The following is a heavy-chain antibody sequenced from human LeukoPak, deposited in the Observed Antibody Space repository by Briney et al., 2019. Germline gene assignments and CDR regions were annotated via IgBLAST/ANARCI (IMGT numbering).Heavy chain of an antibody. V-gene: IGHV1-69*13. CDR2: IIPVIGPA. CDR3: ARAGTTWYSESRRGYCFDY. J-gene: IGHJ4*02. D-gene: IGHD1-1*01. CDR1: GGTLNNYA. Sequence: GASVKVSRKASGGTLNNYAITWVRQAPGQGLEWMGGIIPVIGPANYAQKFQGRVTITADESTTTAYMELTSLTSEDTAMYFCARAGTTWYSESRRGYCFDYWGQGTLVTVSS.